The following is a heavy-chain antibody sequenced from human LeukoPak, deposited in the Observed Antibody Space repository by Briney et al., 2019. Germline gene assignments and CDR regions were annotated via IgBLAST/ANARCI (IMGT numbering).Heavy chain of an antibody. CDR2: IRYDGSNK. Sequence: GGSLRLSCAASGFTFSSYGMHWVRQAPGKGLEWVAFIRYDGSNKYYADSVKGRFTISRDNSKNTLYLQMNSLRAEDTAVYYCARDPTGYYYDSSGYYGGYWGQGTLVTVSS. CDR3: ARDPTGYYYDSSGYYGGY. D-gene: IGHD3-22*01. CDR1: GFTFSSYG. V-gene: IGHV3-30*02. J-gene: IGHJ4*02.